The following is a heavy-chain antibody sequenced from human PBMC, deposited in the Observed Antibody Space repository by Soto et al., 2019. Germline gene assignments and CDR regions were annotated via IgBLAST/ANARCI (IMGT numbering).Heavy chain of an antibody. CDR2: IWYDGSNK. J-gene: IGHJ6*02. CDR1: GFTFSSYG. CDR3: ARDPGYCSGGSCYYYYGMDV. V-gene: IGHV3-33*01. D-gene: IGHD2-15*01. Sequence: GGSLILSCAASGFTFSSYGMHWVRQAPGKGLEWVAVIWYDGSNKYYADSVKGRFTISRDNSKNTLYLQMNSLRAEDTAVYYCARDPGYCSGGSCYYYYGMDVWGQGTTVTVSS.